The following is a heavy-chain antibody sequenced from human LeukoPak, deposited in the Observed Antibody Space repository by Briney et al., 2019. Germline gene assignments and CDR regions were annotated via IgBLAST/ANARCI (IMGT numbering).Heavy chain of an antibody. J-gene: IGHJ4*02. CDR3: ARTHDILTGYYKGIDY. D-gene: IGHD3-9*01. CDR1: GFAFSSHA. V-gene: IGHV3-30-3*01. CDR2: ISSDGNTK. Sequence: TGGSLRLSCVVSGFAFSSHAMHWVRQAPGKGLQWVAIISSDGNTKFYADSVKGRFTISRDNSENTVFLQMHSLTFEDAAVYYCARTHDILTGYYKGIDYWGQGTLVTVSS.